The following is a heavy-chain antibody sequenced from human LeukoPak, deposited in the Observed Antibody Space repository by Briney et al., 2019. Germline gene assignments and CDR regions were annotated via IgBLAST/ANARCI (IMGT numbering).Heavy chain of an antibody. V-gene: IGHV4-34*01. D-gene: IGHD1-14*01. CDR2: INHSGST. CDR1: GGSFSGYY. CDR3: ARGRGIGFDRTGLYAFDI. Sequence: SETLSLTCAVYGGSFSGYYWSWIRQPPGKGLEWIGEINHSGSTNYNPSLKSRVTISVDTSKNQFSLKLSSVTAADTAVYYCARGRGIGFDRTGLYAFDIWGQGTMVTVSS. J-gene: IGHJ3*02.